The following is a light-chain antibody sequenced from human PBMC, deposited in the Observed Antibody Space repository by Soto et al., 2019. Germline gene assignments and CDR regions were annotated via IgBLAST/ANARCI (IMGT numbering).Light chain of an antibody. Sequence: QSVLTQSPSASASLGASVKLTCTLSSGLSNYAIAWHQQQPEKGPRFLMKLNSDGSHSKGDGIPDRFSGSSSGAERYLTISTLQSEDEADYYCQTWVTGIHIFGGGTKLTVL. CDR2: LNSDGSH. V-gene: IGLV4-69*01. CDR1: SGLSNYA. CDR3: QTWVTGIHI. J-gene: IGLJ2*01.